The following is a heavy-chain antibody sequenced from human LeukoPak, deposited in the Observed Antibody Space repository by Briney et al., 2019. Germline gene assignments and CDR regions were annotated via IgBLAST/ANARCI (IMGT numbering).Heavy chain of an antibody. J-gene: IGHJ5*02. CDR1: GGSISSSPYY. CDR2: ISYSGSI. V-gene: IGHV4-39*07. D-gene: IGHD6-13*01. Sequence: SETLSLTCSSSGGSISSSPYYWGWIRQSPRKGLEWVGSISYSGSIYYNPSLKSRVTISVDTSKNQFYLKLTSVTAADTAVYYCARYSSSWSTYNWFDPWGQGTLVTVSS. CDR3: ARYSSSWSTYNWFDP.